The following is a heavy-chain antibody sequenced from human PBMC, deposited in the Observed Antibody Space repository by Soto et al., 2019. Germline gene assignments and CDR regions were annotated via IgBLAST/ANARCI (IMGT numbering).Heavy chain of an antibody. D-gene: IGHD2-15*01. Sequence: GGSLRLSCAASGFTFDDYAMHWVRQAPGKGLEWVSLISWDGGSTYYADSVKGRFTISRDNSKNSLYLQMNSLRAEDTAMYYCAKAGYCSGGSCYSERRYYYSGMDVWGQGTTVTVSS. CDR1: GFTFDDYA. CDR2: ISWDGGST. V-gene: IGHV3-43D*03. J-gene: IGHJ6*02. CDR3: AKAGYCSGGSCYSERRYYYSGMDV.